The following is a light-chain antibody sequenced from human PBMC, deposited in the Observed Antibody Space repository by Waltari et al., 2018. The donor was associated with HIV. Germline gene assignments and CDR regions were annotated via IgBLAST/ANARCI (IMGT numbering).Light chain of an antibody. CDR1: TSDFGLYNF. V-gene: IGLV2-14*01. CDR2: EVS. J-gene: IGLJ3*02. CDR3: TSFTSNYTVM. Sequence: QSALTQPASVSGSPGQSITISCTGSTSDFGLYNFISWYQQHPGGVPKVIISEVSSRPSGVSSRFSGSKSCNTASLTISWLQTEDEADYYCTSFTSNYTVMFGGGTKVTVL.